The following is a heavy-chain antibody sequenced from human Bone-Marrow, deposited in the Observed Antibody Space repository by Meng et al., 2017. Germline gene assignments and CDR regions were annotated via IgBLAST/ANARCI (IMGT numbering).Heavy chain of an antibody. V-gene: IGHV3-11*01. Sequence: GGSLRLSCAASGFTFSDYYMSWIRQAPGKGLEWVSYISSSGSTIYYADSVKGRFTISRDNAKNSLYLQMTSLRAEDTAVYYCARDVAAAGFQYYYFDYWGQGTLVTVSS. CDR1: GFTFSDYY. CDR2: ISSSGSTI. CDR3: ARDVAAAGFQYYYFDY. J-gene: IGHJ4*02. D-gene: IGHD6-13*01.